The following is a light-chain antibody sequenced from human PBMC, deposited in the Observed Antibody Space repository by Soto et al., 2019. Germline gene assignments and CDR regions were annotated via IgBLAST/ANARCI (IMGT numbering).Light chain of an antibody. Sequence: QSALTQPASVSGSPGQSITISCTGTSSDVGGYNYVSWYQQHPGKAPKLMIYEVSNRPSGVSNRFSGSKSGNTASLTISGLQAEDEDDYYCSSYTSSSTLWVFGGGTKLTVL. J-gene: IGLJ3*02. CDR1: SSDVGGYNY. CDR3: SSYTSSSTLWV. V-gene: IGLV2-14*01. CDR2: EVS.